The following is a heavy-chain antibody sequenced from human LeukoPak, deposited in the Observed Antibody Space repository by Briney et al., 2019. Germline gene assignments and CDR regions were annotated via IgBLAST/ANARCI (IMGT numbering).Heavy chain of an antibody. D-gene: IGHD5-24*01. CDR2: INLSGGST. V-gene: IGHV1-46*01. CDR3: AKRWSPNPCFDY. Sequence: GASVKVSCKASGYTFTSYHMHWVRQAPGQGLEWMGLINLSGGSTTYAQRFQGRVTLTRDTSTSTVYMELSSLRSEDTAVYYCAKRWSPNPCFDYWGQGTLVTVSS. J-gene: IGHJ4*02. CDR1: GYTFTSYH.